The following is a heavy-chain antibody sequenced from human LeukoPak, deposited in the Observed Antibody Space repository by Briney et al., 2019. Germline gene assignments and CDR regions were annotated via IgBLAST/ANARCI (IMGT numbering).Heavy chain of an antibody. CDR1: GFTFITYN. Sequence: GGSLRLSCAASGFTFITYNMNWVRQAPGKGLEWVSSISSSGDYIYYTDSVKGRFTISRDNSKNTLYLQMNSLRAEDTAVYYCAKVEWELLNRYFDYWGQGTLVTVSS. V-gene: IGHV3-21*04. D-gene: IGHD1-26*01. J-gene: IGHJ4*02. CDR2: ISSSGDYI. CDR3: AKVEWELLNRYFDY.